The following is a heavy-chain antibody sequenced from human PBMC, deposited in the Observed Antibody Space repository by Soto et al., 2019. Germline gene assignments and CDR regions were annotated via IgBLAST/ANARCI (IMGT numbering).Heavy chain of an antibody. CDR1: GGSISSGDYY. V-gene: IGHV4-30-4*01. CDR3: ASVDSSGYYHDY. CDR2: IYYSGST. J-gene: IGHJ4*02. Sequence: SETLSLTCTVSGGSISSGDYYWSWIRQPPGKGLEWIGYIYYSGSTYYNPSLKSRVTISVDTSKNQFSLKLSSVTAADTAVYYCASVDSSGYYHDYWGQGTLVTVSS. D-gene: IGHD3-22*01.